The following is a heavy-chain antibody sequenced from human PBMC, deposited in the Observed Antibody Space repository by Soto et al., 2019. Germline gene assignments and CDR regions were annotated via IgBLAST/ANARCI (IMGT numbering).Heavy chain of an antibody. CDR1: GYTFTSYD. J-gene: IGHJ4*02. Sequence: SVKVCCKASGYTFTSYDINWVRQAPGQGLEWMGGIIPIFGTANYAQKFQGRVTITADESTSTAYMELSSLRPEDTAVYYCARGLYSGSYSTFDYWGQGTLVTVSS. D-gene: IGHD1-26*01. CDR3: ARGLYSGSYSTFDY. CDR2: IIPIFGTA. V-gene: IGHV1-69*13.